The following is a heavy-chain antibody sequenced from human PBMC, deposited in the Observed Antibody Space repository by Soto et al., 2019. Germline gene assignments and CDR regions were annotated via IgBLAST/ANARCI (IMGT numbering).Heavy chain of an antibody. D-gene: IGHD3-22*01. CDR2: ISGSGGST. CDR1: GFTFSSYA. J-gene: IGHJ6*02. Sequence: PGGSLRLSCAASGFTFSSYAMSWVRQAPGKGLEWVSAISGSGGSTYYADSVKGRFTISRDNSKNTLYLQMNSLRAEDTAVYYCSNDHRIVVASVGTDVWGRGTTVTVSS. V-gene: IGHV3-23*01. CDR3: SNDHRIVVASVGTDV.